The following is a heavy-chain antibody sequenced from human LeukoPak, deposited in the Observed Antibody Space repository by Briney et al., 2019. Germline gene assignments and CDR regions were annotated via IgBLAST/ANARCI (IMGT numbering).Heavy chain of an antibody. J-gene: IGHJ4*02. CDR2: IRYDGSNK. V-gene: IGHV3-30*02. Sequence: PGGSLRLSCAASGFTFSSYGMHWVRQAPGKGLEWVAFIRYDGSNKYYADSVKGRFTISSDNSKNTWYLQMNSLRAEDTAVYYCAKGGLRVYRSGNYFDYWGQGTLVTVSS. D-gene: IGHD3-10*01. CDR3: AKGGLRVYRSGNYFDY. CDR1: GFTFSSYG.